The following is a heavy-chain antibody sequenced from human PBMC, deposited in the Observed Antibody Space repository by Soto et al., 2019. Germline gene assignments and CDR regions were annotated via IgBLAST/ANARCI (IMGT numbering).Heavy chain of an antibody. D-gene: IGHD2-2*01. CDR2: ISAYNGNT. Sequence: GASVNVSCKASGYTFTSYGISWVRQAPGQGLEWMGWISAYNGNTNYAQKLQGRVTMTTDTSTSTAYMELRSLRSDDTAVYYCASLYFISTSCYLGRDVGAKGTTVTFSS. CDR3: ASLYFISTSCYLGRDV. J-gene: IGHJ6*04. CDR1: GYTFTSYG. V-gene: IGHV1-18*01.